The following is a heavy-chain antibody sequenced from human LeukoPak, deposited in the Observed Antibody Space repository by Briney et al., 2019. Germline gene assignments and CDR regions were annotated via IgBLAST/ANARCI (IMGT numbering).Heavy chain of an antibody. CDR1: GGSISSSSYY. D-gene: IGHD6-19*01. CDR3: ARGSSGSRDY. J-gene: IGHJ4*02. V-gene: IGHV4-39*07. CDR2: IYYSGST. Sequence: SETLSLTCTVSGGSISSSSYYWGWIRQPPGKGLEWIGSIYYSGSTYYNPSLKSRVTISVDTSKNQFSLKLSSVTAADTAVYYCARGSSGSRDYWGQGTLVTASS.